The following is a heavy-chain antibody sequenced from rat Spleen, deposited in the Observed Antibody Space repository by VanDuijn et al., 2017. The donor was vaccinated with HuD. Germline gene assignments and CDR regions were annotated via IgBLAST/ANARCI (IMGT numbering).Heavy chain of an antibody. J-gene: IGHJ1*01. CDR2: ISYSGST. D-gene: IGHD1-1*01. CDR3: ARYYSGDGWYFDF. Sequence: EVQLQESGPGLVKPSQSLSLTCSVTGYSITSNYWGWIRKFPGNKMEWIGHISYSGSTSYNPSLKSRISITRDTSKNQFFLQLNSVTTEDTATYYCARYYSGDGWYFDFWGPGTMVTVSS. CDR1: GYSITSNY. V-gene: IGHV3-1*01.